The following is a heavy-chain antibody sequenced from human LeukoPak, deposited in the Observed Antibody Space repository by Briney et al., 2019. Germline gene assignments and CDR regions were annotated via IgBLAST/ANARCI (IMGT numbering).Heavy chain of an antibody. J-gene: IGHJ4*02. CDR3: ARGIVGDGY. CDR1: GGSISSSSYY. CDR2: IYHSGST. D-gene: IGHD2-15*01. V-gene: IGHV4-39*07. Sequence: PSETLSLTCTVSGGSISSSSYYWGWIRQPPGKGLEWIGYIYHSGSTYYNPSLKSRVTISVDTSKNQFSLKLSSVTAADTAVYYCARGIVGDGYWGQGTLVTVSS.